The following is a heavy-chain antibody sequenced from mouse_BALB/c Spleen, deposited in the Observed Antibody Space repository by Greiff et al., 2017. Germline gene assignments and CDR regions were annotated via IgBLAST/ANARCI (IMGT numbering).Heavy chain of an antibody. CDR3: TRGVYYGYDEGNAY. J-gene: IGHJ3*01. CDR2: IDPETGGT. Sequence: VQLQQSGAELVRPGASVTLSCKASGYTFTDYEMHWVKQTPVHGLEWIGAIDPETGGTAYNQKFKGKATLTADKSSSTAYMELRSLTSEDSAVYYCTRGVYYGYDEGNAYWGQGTLVTVSA. V-gene: IGHV1-15*01. D-gene: IGHD2-2*01. CDR1: GYTFTDYE.